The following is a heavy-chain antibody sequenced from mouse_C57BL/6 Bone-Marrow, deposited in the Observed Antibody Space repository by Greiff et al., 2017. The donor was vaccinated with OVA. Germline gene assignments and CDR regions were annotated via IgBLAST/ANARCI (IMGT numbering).Heavy chain of an antibody. CDR1: GYTFTSYW. V-gene: IGHV1-69*01. CDR3: ARGWDSDY. CDR2: IDPSDSYT. Sequence: QVQLQQPGAELVMPGASVKLSCKASGYTFTSYWMHWVKQRPGQGLEWIGEIDPSDSYTNYNQKFKGKSTLTVDKSSSTAYMQLSSLTTEDSAVYYCARGWDSDYWGQGTTLTVSS. J-gene: IGHJ2*01. D-gene: IGHD3-3*01.